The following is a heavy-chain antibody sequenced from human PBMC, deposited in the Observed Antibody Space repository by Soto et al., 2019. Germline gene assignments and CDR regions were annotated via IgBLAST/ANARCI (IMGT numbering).Heavy chain of an antibody. Sequence: VGSLRLSCAASGFTFSNAWMSWVRQAPGKGLEWVGRIKSKTDGGTTDYAAPVKGRFTISRDDSKNTLYLQMNSLKTEDTAVYYCTTGKPYYYYGMDVSGQGTTVTVSS. CDR1: GFTFSNAW. CDR3: TTGKPYYYYGMDV. V-gene: IGHV3-15*01. J-gene: IGHJ6*02. CDR2: IKSKTDGGTT.